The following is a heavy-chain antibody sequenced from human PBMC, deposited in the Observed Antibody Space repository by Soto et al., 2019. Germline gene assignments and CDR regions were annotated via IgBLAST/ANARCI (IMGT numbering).Heavy chain of an antibody. V-gene: IGHV1-3*01. Sequence: ASVKVSCKASGYTFTSYAMHWVRQAPGQRLEWMGWINAGNGNTKYSQKFQGRVTITRDTSASTAYMELSSLRSEDTAVYYCARADWYCSGGSCYSGKLDYWGQGTLVTVSS. CDR1: GYTFTSYA. D-gene: IGHD2-15*01. CDR2: INAGNGNT. CDR3: ARADWYCSGGSCYSGKLDY. J-gene: IGHJ4*02.